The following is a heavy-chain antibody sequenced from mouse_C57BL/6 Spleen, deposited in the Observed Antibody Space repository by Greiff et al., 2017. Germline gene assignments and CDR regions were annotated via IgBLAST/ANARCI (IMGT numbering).Heavy chain of an antibody. CDR3: ARAPHADGSSYGYFDV. J-gene: IGHJ1*03. CDR2: VYPYNGGT. CDR1: GFTFTDYY. V-gene: IGHV1-36*01. Sequence: EVQLQESGPVLVKPGPSVKISCKASGFTFTDYYMHWVKQSHGKSLEWIGLVYPYNGGTSYNQKFKGKATLTVDTSSSAAYMELNSLTSEDSAVYYCARAPHADGSSYGYFDVWGTGTTVTVSS. D-gene: IGHD1-1*01.